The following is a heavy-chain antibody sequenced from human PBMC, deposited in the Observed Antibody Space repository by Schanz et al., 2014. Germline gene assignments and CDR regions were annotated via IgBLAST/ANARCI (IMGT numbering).Heavy chain of an antibody. CDR3: ARGPSQGYSYGHNIGAYYYGMDV. CDR1: GGTFSSFG. CDR2: IIPSLGLA. J-gene: IGHJ6*02. Sequence: QVQLVQSGGEMKKPGSSVKVSCKASGGTFSSFGINWVRQAPGQGLEWMGRIIPSLGLAKYEQKFQDKVTITADKSTSTASMELSSLRSEDTAVYYCARGPSQGYSYGHNIGAYYYGMDVWGQGTLVTVSS. V-gene: IGHV1-69*04. D-gene: IGHD5-18*01.